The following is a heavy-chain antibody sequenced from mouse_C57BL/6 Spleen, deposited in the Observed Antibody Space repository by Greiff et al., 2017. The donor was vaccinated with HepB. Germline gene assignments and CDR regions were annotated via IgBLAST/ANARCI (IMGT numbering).Heavy chain of an antibody. CDR2: IDPENGDT. Sequence: XVQLQQAGAELVRPGASVKLSCTASGFNIKDDYMHWVKQRPEQGLEWIGWIDPENGDTEYASKFQGKATITADTSSNTAYLQLSSLTSEDTAVYYCTTGSFAYWGQGTLVTVSA. V-gene: IGHV14-4*01. J-gene: IGHJ3*01. CDR3: TTGSFAY. CDR1: GFNIKDDY.